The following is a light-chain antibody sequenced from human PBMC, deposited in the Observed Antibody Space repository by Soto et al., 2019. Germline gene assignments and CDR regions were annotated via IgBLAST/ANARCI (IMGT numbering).Light chain of an antibody. J-gene: IGKJ5*01. CDR2: DAS. Sequence: IMLRQSPGTLSLSPEERATLSCRASQSVRSYLAWYQQKPGQAPRLLIYDASHTATGIPARFSGSGSGTDFTLTISTLETEEFAVYYCQQRRNWAPITFAQGTRR. CDR3: QQRRNWAPIT. V-gene: IGKV3-11*01. CDR1: QSVRSY.